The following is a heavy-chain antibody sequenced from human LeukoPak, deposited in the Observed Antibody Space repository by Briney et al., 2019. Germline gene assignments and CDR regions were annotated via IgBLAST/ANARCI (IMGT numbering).Heavy chain of an antibody. D-gene: IGHD2-2*01. CDR2: ISSNGGST. V-gene: IGHV3-64D*09. J-gene: IGHJ4*02. Sequence: HPGGSLRLSCSASGFIFSSYAMHWVRQAPGKGLEYVSGISSNGGSTYYADSVKGRFTISRDNSKNTLYLQMGSLRGEDTAVYYCVKGYCSSTSCYAFDYWGQGTLVTVSS. CDR1: GFIFSSYA. CDR3: VKGYCSSTSCYAFDY.